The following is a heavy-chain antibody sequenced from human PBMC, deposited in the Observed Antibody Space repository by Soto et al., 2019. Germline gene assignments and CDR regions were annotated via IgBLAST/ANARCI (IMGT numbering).Heavy chain of an antibody. J-gene: IGHJ5*02. CDR3: ARTFYYGSGSYPRFDP. Sequence: SAMSWVRQAPGKGLEWVSCISGSGGSTYYADSVKGRFTISRDNSKNTLYLQMNSLRADDTAVYYCARTFYYGSGSYPRFDPWGQGTLVTVSS. CDR2: ISGSGGST. D-gene: IGHD3-10*01. V-gene: IGHV3-23*01. CDR1: SA.